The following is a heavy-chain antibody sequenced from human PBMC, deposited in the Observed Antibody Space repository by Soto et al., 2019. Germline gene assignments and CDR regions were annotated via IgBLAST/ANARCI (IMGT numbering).Heavy chain of an antibody. Sequence: GGSLRLSCAGSGFSFSSYAMSWVRQAPGKGLEWVSVISGSVVRTYYADSVKGRFTISRDNSKNTLYLQMNSLRADDTAVYYCAKGSSSGWAYYYYAMDVWGQGTTVTVSS. CDR1: GFSFSSYA. CDR3: AKGSSSGWAYYYYAMDV. CDR2: ISGSVVRT. V-gene: IGHV3-23*01. D-gene: IGHD3-22*01. J-gene: IGHJ6*02.